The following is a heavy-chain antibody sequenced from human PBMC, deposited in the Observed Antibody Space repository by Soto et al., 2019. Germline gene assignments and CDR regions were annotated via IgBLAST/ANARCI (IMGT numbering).Heavy chain of an antibody. J-gene: IGHJ6*02. Sequence: QXQLVESGGGVVQPGRSLRLSCAASGFTFSSYGMHWVRXXXXXXXXXXXXXWYDGSNKYYADSVKGRFTISRDNSKNTLYLQMNSLXAXXTAVXYXAXGXXXXXXXXXXXXXXXDXWGQGTTVTVSS. V-gene: IGHV3-33*01. CDR2: XWYDGSNK. CDR1: GFTFSSYG. CDR3: AXGXXXXXXXXXXXXXXXDX.